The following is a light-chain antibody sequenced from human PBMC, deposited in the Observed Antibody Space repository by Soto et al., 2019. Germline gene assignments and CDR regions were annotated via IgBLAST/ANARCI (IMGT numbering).Light chain of an antibody. CDR2: LGS. J-gene: IGKJ1*01. V-gene: IGKV2-28*01. CDR1: QSLLHSNGYTY. Sequence: DSVMTQFPLSLSVTPGEPASISCRSSQSLLHSNGYTYVDWYVQKPGQSPQLLIYLGSNRASGVPDRFSGSGSGTDFTLKISRVEAEDVGVYYCMQALQIRVEFGQGTKVEIK. CDR3: MQALQIRVE.